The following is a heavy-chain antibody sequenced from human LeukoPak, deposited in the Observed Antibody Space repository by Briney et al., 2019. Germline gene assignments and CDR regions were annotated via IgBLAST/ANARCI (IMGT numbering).Heavy chain of an antibody. CDR2: IYYSGST. D-gene: IGHD3-16*02. Sequence: PSETLSLTCTVSGGSISSSGYYWGWIRQPPGKGLEWIGSIYYSGSTYYNPSLMSRVTISVDTSKNQFSLKLSSVTAADTAVYYCASHHYDYVWGSYRYFDYWGQGTLVTVSS. CDR1: GGSISSSGYY. V-gene: IGHV4-39*01. CDR3: ASHHYDYVWGSYRYFDY. J-gene: IGHJ4*02.